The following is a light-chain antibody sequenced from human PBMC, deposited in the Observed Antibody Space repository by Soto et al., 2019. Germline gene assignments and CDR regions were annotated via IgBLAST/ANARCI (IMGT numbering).Light chain of an antibody. CDR3: QQYGSSPWT. CDR2: GAS. J-gene: IGKJ1*01. V-gene: IGKV3-20*01. Sequence: ETVLTQSPGTLSLSPGERATLSCRASQTIRSNYLAWYRQTPGQAPRLLIYGASNRDTGIADRFSGSGSGTDFTLIISRREPEDFALYYCQQYGSSPWTFGQGTKVEIK. CDR1: QTIRSNY.